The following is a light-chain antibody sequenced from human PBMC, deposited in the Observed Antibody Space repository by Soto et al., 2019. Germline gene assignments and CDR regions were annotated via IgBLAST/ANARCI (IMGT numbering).Light chain of an antibody. CDR2: KVD. CDR1: SSDVGRYDY. CDR3: SSYTTVPSPQWV. V-gene: IGLV2-11*01. Sequence: QSALTQPRSVSGSPGQSVTISCTGTSSDVGRYDYVSWYQQHPGKAPKLIIYKVDNRPSGISDRFSASKSGNTASLTISGLQAEDEAHYYCSSYTTVPSPQWVFAGGTKLTVL. J-gene: IGLJ3*02.